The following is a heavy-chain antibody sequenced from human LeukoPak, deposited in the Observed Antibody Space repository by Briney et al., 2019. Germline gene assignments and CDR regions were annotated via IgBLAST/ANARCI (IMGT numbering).Heavy chain of an antibody. D-gene: IGHD5-12*01. V-gene: IGHV4-34*01. CDR2: INHSGST. CDR3: ARGWVYSGYLFDY. Sequence: SETLSLTCAVYGGSFSGYYWSWIRQPPRKGLEWIGEINHSGSTNYNPSLKSRVTISVDTSKNQFSLKLSSVTAADTAVYYCARGWVYSGYLFDYWGQGTLVTVSS. CDR1: GGSFSGYY. J-gene: IGHJ4*02.